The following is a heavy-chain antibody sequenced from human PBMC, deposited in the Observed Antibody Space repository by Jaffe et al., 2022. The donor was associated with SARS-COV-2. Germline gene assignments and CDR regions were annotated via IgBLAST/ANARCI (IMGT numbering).Heavy chain of an antibody. CDR2: ISRRGGNS. CDR3: ARERWIQYCGGDCPGYMDV. CDR1: GFTFTSYA. D-gene: IGHD2-21*02. V-gene: IGHV3-23*04. J-gene: IGHJ6*03. Sequence: MQLVESGGGLVQPGGSLRLSCAASGFTFTSYAMSWVRQAPGKGLEWVSGISRRGGNSYYADSVKGRFTISRDESTNTVFLQMNSLRAEDTALYFCARERWIQYCGGDCPGYMDVWGTGTTVTVSS.